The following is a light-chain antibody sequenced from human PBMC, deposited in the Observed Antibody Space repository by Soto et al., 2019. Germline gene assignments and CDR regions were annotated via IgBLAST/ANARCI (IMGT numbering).Light chain of an antibody. J-gene: IGKJ4*01. CDR2: DAS. CDR3: QQRSNWLT. Sequence: EIVLTQSPATLSLSPGERATLSCRASQSVSSYLAWYQQKPGQAPRLLIYDASNRATGIPARFSGSGSGTDFTLNISSLEPEDFAVYYCQQRSNWLTFGGGTKAEIK. CDR1: QSVSSY. V-gene: IGKV3-11*01.